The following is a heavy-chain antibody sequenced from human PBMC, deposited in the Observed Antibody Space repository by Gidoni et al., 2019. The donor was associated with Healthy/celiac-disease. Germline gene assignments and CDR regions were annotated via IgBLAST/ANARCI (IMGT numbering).Heavy chain of an antibody. CDR3: ARAGNTYYYYYGMDV. CDR1: GVTSHDYT. V-gene: IGHV3-43*01. J-gene: IGHJ6*02. CDR2: ISWDGGST. D-gene: IGHD4-4*01. Sequence: EVQPAQSGGVVVQPGGSLRPSFPASGVTSHDYTLHWVRQAPGKGLEWGSLISWDGGSTYYADSVKGRFTISRDNSKNALYLQMNSLSTEDTALYYCARAGNTYYYYYGMDVWGQGTTVTVSS.